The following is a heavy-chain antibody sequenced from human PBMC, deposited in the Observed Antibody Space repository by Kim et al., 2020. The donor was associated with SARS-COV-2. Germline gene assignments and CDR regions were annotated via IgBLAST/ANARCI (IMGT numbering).Heavy chain of an antibody. Sequence: YAQKFQGRVTITADESTSTAYMELSSLRTEDTAVYYCARATSSSSRLGGYWGQGTLVTVSS. D-gene: IGHD6-6*01. J-gene: IGHJ4*02. V-gene: IGHV1-69*01. CDR3: ARATSSSSRLGGY.